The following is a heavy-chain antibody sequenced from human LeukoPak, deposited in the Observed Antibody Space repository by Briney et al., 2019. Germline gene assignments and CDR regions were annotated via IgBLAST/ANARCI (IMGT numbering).Heavy chain of an antibody. V-gene: IGHV1-69*04. D-gene: IGHD2-2*02. Sequence: GSSVKVSCXASGGTFSSYTISWVRQAPGQGLEWMGRIIPILGIANYAQKFQGRVTITADKSTSTPYMELSSLRSEDTAVYYCARDDRDIVVVPAAIAFDYWGQGTLVTVSS. J-gene: IGHJ4*02. CDR1: GGTFSSYT. CDR3: ARDDRDIVVVPAAIAFDY. CDR2: IIPILGIA.